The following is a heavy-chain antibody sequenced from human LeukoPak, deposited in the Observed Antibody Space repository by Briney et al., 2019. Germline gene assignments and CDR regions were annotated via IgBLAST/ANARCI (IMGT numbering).Heavy chain of an antibody. D-gene: IGHD3-10*01. CDR2: ISAYNGNT. Sequence: GASVKVSCKASGYTFTSYGISWVRQAPGQGLEWMGWISAYNGNTNYAQKLQGRVTMTTDTSTSTAYMELRSLRSNDTAVYYCARLGGSGSYYKFGFDYWGQGTLVTVSS. CDR1: GYTFTSYG. J-gene: IGHJ4*02. CDR3: ARLGGSGSYYKFGFDY. V-gene: IGHV1-18*01.